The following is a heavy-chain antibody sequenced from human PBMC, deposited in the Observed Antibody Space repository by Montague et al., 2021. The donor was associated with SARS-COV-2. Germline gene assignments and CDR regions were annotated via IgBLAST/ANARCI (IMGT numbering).Heavy chain of an antibody. D-gene: IGHD2-2*02. Sequence: SETLSLTCTVSGGSISSSSYYWGWIRQPPGKGLEWIGSIYYSGSTYYNPSLKSRVTISVDTSKNQFSLKLSSVTAADTAVYYRAGRVVVPAAIGHWYFDLWGRGTLVTVSS. J-gene: IGHJ2*01. CDR2: IYYSGST. CDR3: AGRVVVPAAIGHWYFDL. CDR1: GGSISSSSYY. V-gene: IGHV4-39*01.